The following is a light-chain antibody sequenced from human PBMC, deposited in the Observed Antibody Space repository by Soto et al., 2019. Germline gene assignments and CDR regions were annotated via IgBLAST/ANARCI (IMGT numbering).Light chain of an antibody. J-gene: IGLJ2*01. CDR1: SSDVGTYGY. CDR2: GVN. V-gene: IGLV2-8*01. Sequence: QSALTQPPSASGSLRQSVTVSCTGSSSDVGTYGYVSWYQHRPGTAPKLLIYGVNKRPSGVPDRFSGSKSGSTASLTVSGLQAEDEADYYCSSYMGSSTYVVFGGGTKVTV. CDR3: SSYMGSSTYVV.